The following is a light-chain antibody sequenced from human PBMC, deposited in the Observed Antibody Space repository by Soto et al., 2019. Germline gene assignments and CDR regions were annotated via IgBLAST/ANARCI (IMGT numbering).Light chain of an antibody. CDR3: KQGTHWPYT. V-gene: IGKV2-30*02. J-gene: IGKJ2*01. CDR1: QSLVHSDGNTY. CDR2: KVS. Sequence: DVVMTQSPLSLPVTLGQPASISCRSSQSLVHSDGNTYLNWFQQRPGLPPRHLIYKVSNRDSGGTERFSGSGSGTAFTLKISRVEAEDVGVYYYKQGTHWPYTFGQGTKLEIK.